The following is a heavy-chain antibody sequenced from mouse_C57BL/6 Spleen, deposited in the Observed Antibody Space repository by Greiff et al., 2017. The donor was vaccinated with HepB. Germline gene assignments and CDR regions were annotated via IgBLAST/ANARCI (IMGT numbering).Heavy chain of an antibody. CDR3: TTNYYGSSYGFAY. CDR1: GFNIKDDY. D-gene: IGHD1-1*01. J-gene: IGHJ3*01. Sequence: EVQLQQSGAELVRPGASVKLSCTASGFNIKDDYMHWVKQRPEQGLEWIGWIDPENGATEYASKFQGKATITADTSSNTAYLQLSSLTSEDTAVYYCTTNYYGSSYGFAYWGQGTLVTVSA. V-gene: IGHV14-4*01. CDR2: IDPENGAT.